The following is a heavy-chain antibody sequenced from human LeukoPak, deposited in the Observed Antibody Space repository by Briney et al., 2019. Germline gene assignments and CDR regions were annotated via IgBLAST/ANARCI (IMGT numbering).Heavy chain of an antibody. D-gene: IGHD5-18*01. CDR3: GTWAYLKLIPSGYSYGRTPGHQSNNLDY. J-gene: IGHJ4*02. CDR1: GGSISSSSYY. Sequence: PSETLSLTCTVSGGSISSSSYYWGWIRQPPGKGLEWIGSIYYSGSTYYNPSLKSRVTISVDTSKNQFSPKLSSVTAADTAVYYCGTWAYLKLIPSGYSYGRTPGHQSNNLDYWGQGTLVTVSS. CDR2: IYYSGST. V-gene: IGHV4-39*01.